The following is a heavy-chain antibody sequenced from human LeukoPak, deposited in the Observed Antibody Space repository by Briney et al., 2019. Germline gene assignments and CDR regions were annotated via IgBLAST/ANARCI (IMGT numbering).Heavy chain of an antibody. CDR3: AVEYSSTTLGLDF. J-gene: IGHJ4*02. D-gene: IGHD6-19*01. CDR1: GFTFSTFR. Sequence: GGSLRLSCAASGFTFSTFRMSWVRQAPGKGLEWVANIKGDGSEKYYMDSVKGRFTISRDSAKKSLYLQMNSLRAEDTAVYYCAVEYSSTTLGLDFWGQGTLVTVSS. V-gene: IGHV3-7*03. CDR2: IKGDGSEK.